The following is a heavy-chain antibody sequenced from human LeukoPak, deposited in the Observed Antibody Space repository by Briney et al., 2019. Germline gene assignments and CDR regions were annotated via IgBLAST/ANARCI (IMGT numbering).Heavy chain of an antibody. Sequence: PGGSLRLSCAASGFTFDDYAMHWVRQAPGKGLEWVSGISWNSGSIGYADSVRGRFTISRDNAKNSLYLQMNSLSAEDTALYYCAKDSLLSIVGATFGAFDIWGQGTMVTVSS. CDR2: ISWNSGSI. CDR1: GFTFDDYA. CDR3: AKDSLLSIVGATFGAFDI. D-gene: IGHD1-26*01. V-gene: IGHV3-9*01. J-gene: IGHJ3*02.